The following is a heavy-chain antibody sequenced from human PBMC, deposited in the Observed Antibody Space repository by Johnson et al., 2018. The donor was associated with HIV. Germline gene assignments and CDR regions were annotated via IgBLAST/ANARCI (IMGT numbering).Heavy chain of an antibody. CDR2: ISYDGSNK. V-gene: IGHV3-30*04. D-gene: IGHD1-26*01. CDR3: ARDAPDSGSYHAFDI. CDR1: GFTFSSYA. J-gene: IGHJ3*02. Sequence: QVQLVESGGGVVQPERSLRLSCAASGFTFSSYAMHWVRQAPGKGLEWVAVISYDGSNKYYADSVKGRFTISRDNSKNTLYLQMNSLRAEDTAVYYCARDAPDSGSYHAFDIWGQGTMVTVSS.